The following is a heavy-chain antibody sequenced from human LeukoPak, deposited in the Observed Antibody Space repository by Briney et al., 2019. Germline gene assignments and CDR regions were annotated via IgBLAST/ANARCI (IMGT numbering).Heavy chain of an antibody. Sequence: GGSLRLSCAASGFTFSSYGMHWVRQAPGKGLEWVAVIWYDGSNKYYADSVKGRFTISRDNSKNTLYLQMNSLRAEDTAVYYCARGYRLITMVRGVMPKRHLNWFDPWGQGTLVTVSS. D-gene: IGHD3-10*01. J-gene: IGHJ5*02. CDR3: ARGYRLITMVRGVMPKRHLNWFDP. CDR1: GFTFSSYG. CDR2: IWYDGSNK. V-gene: IGHV3-33*01.